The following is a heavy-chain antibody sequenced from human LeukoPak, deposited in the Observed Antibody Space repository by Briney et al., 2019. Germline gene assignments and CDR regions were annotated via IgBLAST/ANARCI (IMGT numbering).Heavy chain of an antibody. CDR3: ARILPRRDGYNDY. CDR2: VYFSGNT. Sequence: SETLSLTCTVSGGSISTYYWSWIRQPPGKGLEWIGYVYFSGNTNYNPSLKSRVTISIDTSKNQFSLKLSSVTAADTAVYYCARILPRRDGYNDYWGQGTLVTVSS. V-gene: IGHV4-59*01. CDR1: GGSISTYY. J-gene: IGHJ4*02. D-gene: IGHD5-24*01.